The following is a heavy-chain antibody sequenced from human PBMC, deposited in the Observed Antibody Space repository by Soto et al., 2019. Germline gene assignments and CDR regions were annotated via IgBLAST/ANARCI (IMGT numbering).Heavy chain of an antibody. CDR3: PTDCSGGGCFSDPHFYYGMDV. CDR1: GGTFSKYK. D-gene: IGHD2-15*01. Sequence: QVQLVQSGAEVKKPGSSVRVSCKASGGTFSKYKITWVRQAPGQGLEWMGGIIPVFGTANYAQKFQGRVTITADESTSXAXVXXSSLISDDTAGYYSPTDCSGGGCFSDPHFYYGMDVWGQGTTVTVSS. V-gene: IGHV1-69*12. J-gene: IGHJ6*02. CDR2: IIPVFGTA.